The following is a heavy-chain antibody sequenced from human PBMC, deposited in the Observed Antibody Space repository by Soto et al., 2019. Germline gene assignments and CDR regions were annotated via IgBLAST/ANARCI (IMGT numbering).Heavy chain of an antibody. D-gene: IGHD3-3*01. CDR1: GFTFSSYA. J-gene: IGHJ6*02. Sequence: GGSLRLSCAASGFTFSSYAMHWVRQAPGKGLEWVAVISYDGSNKYYADSVKGRFTISRDNSKNTLYLQMNSLRAEDTAVYYCAREYYDFWSGYYSLYYGMDVWGQGTTVTVSS. V-gene: IGHV3-30-3*01. CDR2: ISYDGSNK. CDR3: AREYYDFWSGYYSLYYGMDV.